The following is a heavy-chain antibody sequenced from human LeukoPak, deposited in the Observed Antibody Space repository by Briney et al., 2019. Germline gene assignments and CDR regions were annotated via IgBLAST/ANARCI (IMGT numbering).Heavy chain of an antibody. CDR1: GGSISSYY. D-gene: IGHD5-18*01. V-gene: IGHV4-59*01. CDR3: ARGGYSYNDAFDI. CDR2: IYYSGST. Sequence: ASETLSLTCTVSGGSISSYYWSWIRQPPGKGLEWIGYIYYSGSTNYNPSLKSRVTISVDTSKNQFSLKLSSVTAADTAVYYCARGGYSYNDAFDIWGQGTKVTVSS. J-gene: IGHJ3*02.